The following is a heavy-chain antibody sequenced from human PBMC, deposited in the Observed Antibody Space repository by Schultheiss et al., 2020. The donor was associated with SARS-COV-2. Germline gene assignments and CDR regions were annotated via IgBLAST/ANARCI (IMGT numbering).Heavy chain of an antibody. D-gene: IGHD3-10*01. CDR1: GFTFSSYG. V-gene: IGHV3-30*03. CDR3: ARERGDYYYYGMDV. CDR2: ISYDGSNK. J-gene: IGHJ6*02. Sequence: GGSLRLSFAASGFTFSSYGMHWVRQAPGKGLEWVAVISYDGSNKYYADSVKGRFTISRDNSKNTLYLQMNSLRAEDTAVYYCARERGDYYYYGMDVWGQGTTVTVSS.